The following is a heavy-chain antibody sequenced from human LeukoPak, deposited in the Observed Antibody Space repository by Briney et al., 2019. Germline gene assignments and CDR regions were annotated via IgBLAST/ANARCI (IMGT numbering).Heavy chain of an antibody. V-gene: IGHV3-66*01. J-gene: IGHJ2*01. D-gene: IGHD2-2*01. CDR1: GFTVSSNY. CDR3: ARETGCSSTSCSSYWYFDL. CDR2: IYSGGST. Sequence: GGSLRLSCAASGFTVSSNYMSWDRQAPGKGLEWVSVIYSGGSTYHADSVKGRFTISRDNSKNTLYLQMNSLRAEDTAVYYCARETGCSSTSCSSYWYFDLWGRGTLVTVSS.